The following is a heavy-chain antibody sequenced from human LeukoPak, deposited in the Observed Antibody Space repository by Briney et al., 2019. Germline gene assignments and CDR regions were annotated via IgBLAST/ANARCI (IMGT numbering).Heavy chain of an antibody. CDR2: IRYDGSNK. CDR1: GFTFSSYG. CDR3: AAWWELDY. V-gene: IGHV3-30*02. J-gene: IGHJ4*02. D-gene: IGHD1-26*01. Sequence: PGGSLRLSCAASGFTFSSYGMHWVRQAPGKGLEWVAFIRYDGSNKYYAGSVKGRFTISRDNSKNTLYLQMNSLRAEDTAVYYCAAWWELDYWGQGTLVTVSS.